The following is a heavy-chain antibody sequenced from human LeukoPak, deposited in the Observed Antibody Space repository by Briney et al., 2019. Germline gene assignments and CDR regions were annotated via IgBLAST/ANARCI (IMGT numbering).Heavy chain of an antibody. J-gene: IGHJ4*02. CDR2: INPSGGST. CDR1: GYTFTSFY. V-gene: IGHV1-46*01. CDR3: ARGYYDSSGYDPGLGY. Sequence: ASVKVSCKVSGYTFTSFYMQWVRQAPGQGLEWMGIINPSGGSTNYAQKFQGRVSMTRDTSTSTVYMELSSLRSEDTAMYWCARGYYDSSGYDPGLGYWGQGTLVTVSS. D-gene: IGHD3-22*01.